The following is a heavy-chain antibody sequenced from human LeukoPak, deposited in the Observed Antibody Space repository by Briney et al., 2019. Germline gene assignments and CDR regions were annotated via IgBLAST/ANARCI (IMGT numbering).Heavy chain of an antibody. J-gene: IGHJ3*02. V-gene: IGHV3-23*01. CDR1: GFTFRSYA. D-gene: IGHD4-17*01. CDR3: SKDQYGEAFDI. Sequence: GGSLRLSCAASGFTFRSYAMNWVRQAPGKGLEWVSAISGSGSATYYADSVKGRFTISRDNSKNTLCLQMNSLRAEDTAVYYCSKDQYGEAFDIWGPGTMVTVSS. CDR2: ISGSGSAT.